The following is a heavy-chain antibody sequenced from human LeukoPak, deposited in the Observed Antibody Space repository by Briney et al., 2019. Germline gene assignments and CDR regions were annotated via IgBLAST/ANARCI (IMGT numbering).Heavy chain of an antibody. CDR3: ARNKVATGLLDYYYYGMDV. J-gene: IGHJ6*02. Sequence: GGSLRLSCAASGFTFSSYGMHWVRQAPGKGLEWVAVISYDGSNKYYADSVKGRFTISRDNSKNTLYLQMNSLRAEDTAVYYCARNKVATGLLDYYYYGMDVWGQGTTVTVSS. D-gene: IGHD1-26*01. CDR1: GFTFSSYG. V-gene: IGHV3-30*03. CDR2: ISYDGSNK.